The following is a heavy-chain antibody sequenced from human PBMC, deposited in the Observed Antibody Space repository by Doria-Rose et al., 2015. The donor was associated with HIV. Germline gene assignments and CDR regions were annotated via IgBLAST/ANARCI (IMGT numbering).Heavy chain of an antibody. CDR2: INHGGST. CDR1: DGSFSGYC. CDR3: ARRLVRDAFDI. Sequence: VQVQQWGAGLLKPSETLSLTCAVFDGSFSGYCWSWIRQPPRRGLEWIGEINHGGSTNYIPSLRSRVSISVDTSKNQVSLKMRSVTAADTAVYFCARRLVRDAFDIWGQGTMVTVSS. J-gene: IGHJ3*02. V-gene: IGHV4-34*01.